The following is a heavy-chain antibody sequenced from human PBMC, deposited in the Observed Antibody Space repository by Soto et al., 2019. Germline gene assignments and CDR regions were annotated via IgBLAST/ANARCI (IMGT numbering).Heavy chain of an antibody. CDR3: ARAYLPGIAVAGTYYYYGMDV. CDR2: INSDGSST. Sequence: GGSLRLSCAASGFTFSSYWMHWVRQAPGKGLEWVSRINSDGSSTSYADSVKGRFTISRDNAKNTLYLQMNSLRAEDPAVYYCARAYLPGIAVAGTYYYYGMDVWGQGTTVTVSS. CDR1: GFTFSSYW. J-gene: IGHJ6*02. D-gene: IGHD6-19*01. V-gene: IGHV3-74*01.